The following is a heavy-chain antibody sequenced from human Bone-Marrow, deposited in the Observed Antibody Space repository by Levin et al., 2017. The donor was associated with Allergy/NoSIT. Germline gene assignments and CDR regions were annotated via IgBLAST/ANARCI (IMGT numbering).Heavy chain of an antibody. CDR1: GFTFGDYA. D-gene: IGHD1-7*01. V-gene: IGHV3-49*04. CDR2: IRSKAYGGTT. Sequence: GGSLRLSCTASGFTFGDYAMSWVRQAPGKGLEWVGFIRSKAYGGTTEYAASVKGRFTISRDDSKSIAYLQMNSLKTEDTAVYYCTRDLLSGTTRGYFDYWGQGTLVTVSS. CDR3: TRDLLSGTTRGYFDY. J-gene: IGHJ4*02.